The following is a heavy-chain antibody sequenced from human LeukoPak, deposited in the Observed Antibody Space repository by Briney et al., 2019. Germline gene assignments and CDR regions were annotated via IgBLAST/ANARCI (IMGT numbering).Heavy chain of an antibody. Sequence: SETLSLTCAVYGGSFSGYYRSWIRQPPGKGLEWIGEINHSGDTNYNPSLKSRVTISVDTSKNHVSLNLSSVTAADTALYYCHLVRGGGYFDYWGQGALVTVSS. CDR3: HLVRGGGYFDY. CDR1: GGSFSGYY. V-gene: IGHV4-34*01. J-gene: IGHJ4*02. CDR2: INHSGDT. D-gene: IGHD3-10*01.